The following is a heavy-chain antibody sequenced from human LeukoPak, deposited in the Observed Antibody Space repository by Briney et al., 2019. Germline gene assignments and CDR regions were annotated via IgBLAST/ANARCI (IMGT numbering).Heavy chain of an antibody. CDR2: IRYDGGNK. J-gene: IGHJ6*04. CDR1: GFTFSSYG. CDR3: AKDSGSDV. V-gene: IGHV3-30*02. Sequence: QAGGSLRLSCAASGFTFSSYGMHWVRQAPGKGLEWVAFIRYDGGNKYYADSVKGRFTISRDNSKNTLYLQMNSLRAEDTAVYYCAKDSGSDVWGKGTTVTVSS.